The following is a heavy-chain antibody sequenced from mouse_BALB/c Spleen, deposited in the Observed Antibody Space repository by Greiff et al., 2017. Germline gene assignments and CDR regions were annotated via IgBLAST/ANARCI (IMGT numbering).Heavy chain of an antibody. J-gene: IGHJ4*01. D-gene: IGHD2-10*02. V-gene: IGHV1-14*01. CDR3: ARSARGVYYYAMDY. CDR1: GYTFTSYV. CDR2: INPYNDGT. Sequence: VQLQQSGPELVKPGASVKMSCKASGYTFTSYVMHWVKQKPGQGLEWIGYINPYNDGTKYNEKFKGKATLTSDKSSSTAYMELSSLTSEDSAFYYCARSARGVYYYAMDYWGQGTSVTVSS.